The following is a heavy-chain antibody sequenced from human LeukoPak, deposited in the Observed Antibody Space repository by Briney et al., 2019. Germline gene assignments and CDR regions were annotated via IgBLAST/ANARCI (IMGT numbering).Heavy chain of an antibody. CDR1: GGSFSGYY. CDR2: INHSGST. D-gene: IGHD6-6*01. Sequence: SETLSLTCAVYGGSFSGYYWSWIRQPPGKGLEWIGEINHSGSTNYNPSLKSRVTISVDTSKNQFFLKLNSVTAADTAVYYCAREKYRPPGRFDYWGQGTLVTVSS. V-gene: IGHV4-34*01. CDR3: AREKYRPPGRFDY. J-gene: IGHJ4*02.